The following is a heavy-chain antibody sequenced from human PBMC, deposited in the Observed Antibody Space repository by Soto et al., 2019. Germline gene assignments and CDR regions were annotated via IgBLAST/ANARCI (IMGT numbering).Heavy chain of an antibody. J-gene: IGHJ4*02. D-gene: IGHD3-9*01. Sequence: GASVKVSCKASGYTFTSYAMHWVRQAPGQRLEWMGWINAGNGNTKYSQKFQGRVTITRDTSASTAYTELSSLRSEDTAVYYCARDPSVLRYFVGYFDYWGQGTLVTVSS. CDR3: ARDPSVLRYFVGYFDY. CDR2: INAGNGNT. CDR1: GYTFTSYA. V-gene: IGHV1-3*01.